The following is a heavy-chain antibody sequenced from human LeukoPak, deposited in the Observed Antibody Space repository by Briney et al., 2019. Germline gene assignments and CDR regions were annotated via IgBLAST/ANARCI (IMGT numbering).Heavy chain of an antibody. J-gene: IGHJ4*02. D-gene: IGHD1-26*01. CDR2: ISSNGGST. CDR3: AKDARRVGATNNFDY. CDR1: GFIFSSYS. Sequence: GGSLRLSCTASGFIFSSYSMHWVRQAPGKGLEFVSAISSNGGSTFYANSVKGRFTISRDTSRNTLYLQMGRLRAEDMAVYYCAKDARRVGATNNFDYWGQGTLVTVSS. V-gene: IGHV3-64*01.